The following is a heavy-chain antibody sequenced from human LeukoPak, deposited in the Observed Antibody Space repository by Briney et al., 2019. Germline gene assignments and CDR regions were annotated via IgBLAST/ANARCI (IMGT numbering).Heavy chain of an antibody. CDR3: YQLGTFDI. J-gene: IGHJ3*02. CDR2: IYSGGST. CDR1: GFTVSNNY. Sequence: GGSLRLSCATSGFTVSNNYMSWVRQAPGKRLEWVSVIYSGGSTYYADSVKGRFTNSRENSKNTVYLQMNSLRPEDTAVYYCYQLGTFDIWGQGTMVTDSS. V-gene: IGHV3-66*02. D-gene: IGHD2-2*01.